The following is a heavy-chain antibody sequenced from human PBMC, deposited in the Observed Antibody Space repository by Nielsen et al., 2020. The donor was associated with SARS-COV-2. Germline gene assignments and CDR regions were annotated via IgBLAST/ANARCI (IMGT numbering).Heavy chain of an antibody. D-gene: IGHD3-22*01. CDR3: ARASMIVVVITPFDY. J-gene: IGHJ4*02. CDR1: GFTFSSYA. V-gene: IGHV3-30-3*01. CDR2: ISYDGSNK. Sequence: GGSLRLSCAASGFTFSSYAMHWVRQAPGKGLEWVAVISYDGSNKYYADSVKGRFTISRDNSKNTLYLQMNSLRAEDTAVYYCARASMIVVVITPFDYWGQGTLVTVSS.